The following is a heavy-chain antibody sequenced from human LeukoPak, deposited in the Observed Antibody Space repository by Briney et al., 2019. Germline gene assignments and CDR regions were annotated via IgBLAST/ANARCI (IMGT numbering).Heavy chain of an antibody. CDR3: ARGQATNGLLGY. CDR1: GYTFISYD. D-gene: IGHD2-8*01. CDR2: MNPNSGNI. V-gene: IGHV1-8*01. Sequence: ASVKVSCKASGYTFISYDINWVRQATGQGLEWMGWMNPNSGNIGYAQKFQGRVTITRNTSISTAYMELSSLRSEDTAVYYCARGQATNGLLGYWGQGTLVTVSS. J-gene: IGHJ4*02.